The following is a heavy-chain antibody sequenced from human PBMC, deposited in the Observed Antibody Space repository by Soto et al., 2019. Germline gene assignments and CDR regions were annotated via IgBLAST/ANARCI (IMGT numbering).Heavy chain of an antibody. CDR3: ARSPNWYVWENWFDP. Sequence: PGESLKISCKGSGYSFTSYWIGWVRQMPGKGLEWMGIIYPGDSDTRYSPSFQGQVTISADKSISTAYLQWSSLKASDTAMYYCARSPNWYVWENWFDPWGQGTLVTVSS. CDR1: GYSFTSYW. V-gene: IGHV5-51*01. D-gene: IGHD3-16*01. CDR2: IYPGDSDT. J-gene: IGHJ5*02.